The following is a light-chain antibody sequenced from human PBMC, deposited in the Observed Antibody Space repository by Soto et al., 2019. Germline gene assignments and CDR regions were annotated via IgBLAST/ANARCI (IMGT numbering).Light chain of an antibody. CDR1: LAVSSH. J-gene: IGKJ1*01. CDR3: QQYHYWWT. V-gene: IGKV3-15*01. Sequence: EMVMTQSPATLSVSPGERATLSCRASLAVSSHLAWYQQKPGQAPRLLIYDASTRASGVPARFSGSGSGTEFTLTISSLQSEDSAVYFCQQYHYWWTFGQGTRVEI. CDR2: DAS.